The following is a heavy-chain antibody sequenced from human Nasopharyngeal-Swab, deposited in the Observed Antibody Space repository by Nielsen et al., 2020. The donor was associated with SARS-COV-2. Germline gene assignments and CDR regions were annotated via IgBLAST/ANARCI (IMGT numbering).Heavy chain of an antibody. CDR2: IYWDDDK. Sequence: WIRQPPGRALEWLALIYWDDDKRYSTSLKSRLTISKDTSKSQVVLTMTNMDPVDTATYYCARTRGGYNSFYYYYGMDVWGQGTTVTVSS. D-gene: IGHD5-24*01. CDR3: ARTRGGYNSFYYYYGMDV. V-gene: IGHV2-5*02. J-gene: IGHJ6*02.